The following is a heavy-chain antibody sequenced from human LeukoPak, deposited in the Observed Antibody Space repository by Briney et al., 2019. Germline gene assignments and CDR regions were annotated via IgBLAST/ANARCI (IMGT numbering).Heavy chain of an antibody. CDR2: INPNSGGI. V-gene: IGHV1-2*04. J-gene: IGHJ4*02. Sequence: GASVKVSCKASGYTFTGYYMHWVRQAPGQGLEWMGWINPNSGGINYAQKFQGWVTMTRDTSISTAYMELSRLRSDDTAVYYCARSGSWQYYFDYWGQGTLVTVSS. D-gene: IGHD5-12*01. CDR3: ARSGSWQYYFDY. CDR1: GYTFTGYY.